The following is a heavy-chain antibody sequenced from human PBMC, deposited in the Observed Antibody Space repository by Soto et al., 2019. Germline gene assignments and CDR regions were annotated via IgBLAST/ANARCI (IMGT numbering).Heavy chain of an antibody. J-gene: IGHJ6*02. V-gene: IGHV5-51*01. CDR2: IYPGDSDT. CDR1: GYSFTSYW. D-gene: IGHD1-26*01. CDR3: ARFRVVGATTGGMDV. Sequence: GESLKISCKGSGYSFTSYWIGWVRQMPGKGLEWMGVIYPGDSDTRYSPSFQGQVTISADKSISTAYLQWSSLKASDTAMYYCARFRVVGATTGGMDVWGQGTTVPVSS.